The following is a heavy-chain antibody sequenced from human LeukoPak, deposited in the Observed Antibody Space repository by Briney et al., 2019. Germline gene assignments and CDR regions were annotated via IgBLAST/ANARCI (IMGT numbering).Heavy chain of an antibody. V-gene: IGHV1-8*01. CDR3: ASDIAVAGTGAFDI. J-gene: IGHJ3*02. CDR1: GYTFTSYD. CDR2: MNPNSGNT. Sequence: ASVKVSCKASGYTFTSYDINWVRQATGQGLEWMGWMNPNSGNTGYAQKFQGRVTMTRNTSISTAYMELSSLRSEDTAVYYCASDIAVAGTGAFDIWGQGTMVTVSS. D-gene: IGHD6-19*01.